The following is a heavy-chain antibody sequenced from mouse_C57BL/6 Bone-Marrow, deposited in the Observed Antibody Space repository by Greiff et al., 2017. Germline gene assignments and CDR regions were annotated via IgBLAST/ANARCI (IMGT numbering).Heavy chain of an antibody. J-gene: IGHJ4*01. CDR1: GYTFTDYY. CDR3: ARSDDRYAMDY. V-gene: IGHV1-18*01. Sequence: EVQLQQSGPELVKPGASVKIPCKASGYTFTDYYMDWVKQSHGKSLEWIGDINPNNGGTSYNQKFKGKATLTVEKSSSTTYMELRSLTSEDTAVYYCARSDDRYAMDYWGQGTSGTVSS. CDR2: INPNNGGT. D-gene: IGHD2-14*01.